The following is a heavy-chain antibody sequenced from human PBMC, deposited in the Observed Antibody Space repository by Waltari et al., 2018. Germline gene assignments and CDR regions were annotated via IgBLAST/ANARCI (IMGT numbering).Heavy chain of an antibody. CDR1: GGTFSSYA. CDR2: IIPILGIA. V-gene: IGHV1-69*04. J-gene: IGHJ3*02. D-gene: IGHD5-12*01. Sequence: QVQLVQSGAEVKKPGSSVEVTFKAGGGTFSSYAIRRVRPAPGQGLGWMGGIIPILGIANYAQKFQGRVTITADESTSTAYMELGSLRSEDTAVYYCARGGRRWLQWVDAFDIWGQGTMVTVSS. CDR3: ARGGRRWLQWVDAFDI.